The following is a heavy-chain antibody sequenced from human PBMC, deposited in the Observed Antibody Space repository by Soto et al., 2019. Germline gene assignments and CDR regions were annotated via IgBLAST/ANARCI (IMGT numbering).Heavy chain of an antibody. CDR3: GSVRPSGYVLS. V-gene: IGHV4-59*01. J-gene: IGHJ5*02. CDR1: GGSLSSYY. D-gene: IGHD6-25*01. CDR2: VYFSGNT. Sequence: SETLSLTCTVSGGSLSSYYWTWIRQSPGKGLEWIGYVYFSGNTNYNPSLKSRATISIDTSKNQFSLRLASVTAADTAFYYCGSVRPSGYVLSWGQGTLVTVSS.